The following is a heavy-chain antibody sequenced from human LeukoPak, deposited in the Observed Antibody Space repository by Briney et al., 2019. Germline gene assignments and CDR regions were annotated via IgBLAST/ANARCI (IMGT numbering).Heavy chain of an antibody. D-gene: IGHD2-2*01. CDR1: GFTFSSYG. V-gene: IGHV3-33*01. J-gene: IGHJ4*02. Sequence: PGRSLRLSCAASGFTFSSYGMHWVRQAPGKGLEWVAVIWYDGSNKYYADSVKGRFTISRDNSKNTLYLQMNSLRAEDTAVYYCARDQPNTIILGYCSSTSCYENGPFDYWGQGTLVTVSS. CDR3: ARDQPNTIILGYCSSTSCYENGPFDY. CDR2: IWYDGSNK.